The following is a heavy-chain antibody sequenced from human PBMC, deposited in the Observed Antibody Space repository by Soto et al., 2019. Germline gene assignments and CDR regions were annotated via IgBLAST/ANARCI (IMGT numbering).Heavy chain of an antibody. J-gene: IGHJ4*02. CDR3: ERVYDSSGYHHFDY. V-gene: IGHV4-34*01. D-gene: IGHD3-22*01. Sequence: SQPHSLSKGVYEGYFGDYYCSWIRQQTGKGLEWIGEINHSGSTNYNPSLKSRVTISVDTSKNQFSLKLNSVTAADTAVYYCERVYDSSGYHHFDYWGQGILVTVSS. CDR2: INHSGST. CDR1: EGYFGDYY.